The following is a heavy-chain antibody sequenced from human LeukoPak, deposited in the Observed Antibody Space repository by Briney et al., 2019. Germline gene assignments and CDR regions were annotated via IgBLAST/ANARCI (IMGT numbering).Heavy chain of an antibody. V-gene: IGHV3-74*01. J-gene: IGHJ3*02. CDR1: GFTFNNYC. D-gene: IGHD6-13*01. CDR3: VRAKGGPGSTWAFDI. Sequence: GGSLRLSCAASGFTFNNYCMHGVRQAPGRGLVWVSRLNSDGSSSAFADSMKGRFTISRDNAKNTLYLQMKSMTAEATAVYFCVRAKGGPGSTWAFDIWGQGTMVTVSS. CDR2: LNSDGSSS.